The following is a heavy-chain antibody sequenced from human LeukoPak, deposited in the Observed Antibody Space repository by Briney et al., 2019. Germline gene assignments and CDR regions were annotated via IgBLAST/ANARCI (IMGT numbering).Heavy chain of an antibody. J-gene: IGHJ4*02. V-gene: IGHV3-74*01. CDR2: INSDGSWT. D-gene: IGHD3-22*01. CDR3: VSFYETY. Sequence: GGSLRLSCVASANYWMHWVRQAPGKGLVWASHINSDGSWTSYADSVKGRFTISKDNAKNTVYLQMNSLRAEDTAVYYCVSFYETYWGRGTLVTVSS. CDR1: ANYW.